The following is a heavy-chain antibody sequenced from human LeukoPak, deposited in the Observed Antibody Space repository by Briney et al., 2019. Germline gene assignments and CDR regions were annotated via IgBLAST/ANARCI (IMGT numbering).Heavy chain of an antibody. CDR1: GFTFTTYW. CDR3: ARDYGDAY. V-gene: IGHV3-7*04. D-gene: IGHD4-17*01. Sequence: GGSLRLSCAASGFTFTTYWMTWVRQAPGKGLEWVANIKPDGSDKYYVDSVKGRFTISRDNAKNSLSLQMNSLRAEDTAVYYCARDYGDAYWGQGTQVTVST. CDR2: IKPDGSDK. J-gene: IGHJ4*02.